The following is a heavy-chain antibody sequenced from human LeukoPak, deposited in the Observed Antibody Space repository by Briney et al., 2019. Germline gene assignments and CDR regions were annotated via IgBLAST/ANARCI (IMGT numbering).Heavy chain of an antibody. CDR2: IIPIFGTA. Sequence: SVKVSCKASGCTFSSYAISWVRQAPGRGLDWVGGIIPIFGTANYAQKFQGRVTITADESTSTAYMELSSLRSEDTAVYYCATPTYYDFWSGYSNTYYYYYMDVWGKGTTVTVSS. CDR3: ATPTYYDFWSGYSNTYYYYYMDV. D-gene: IGHD3-3*01. V-gene: IGHV1-69*13. CDR1: GCTFSSYA. J-gene: IGHJ6*03.